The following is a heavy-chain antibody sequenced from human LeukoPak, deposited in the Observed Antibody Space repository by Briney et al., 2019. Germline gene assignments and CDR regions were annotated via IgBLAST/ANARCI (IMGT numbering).Heavy chain of an antibody. Sequence: PSETLSLTCTVSGGSISSYYWSWIRQPAGKGLEWIGRIYTSGNTNYKPSLKSRVTMSVDTSKNQFSLKLSSVTAADTAVYYCARGLWYSSSSGVFDYWGQGTLVTVSS. CDR3: ARGLWYSSSSGVFDY. V-gene: IGHV4-4*07. CDR1: GGSISSYY. J-gene: IGHJ4*02. D-gene: IGHD6-6*01. CDR2: IYTSGNT.